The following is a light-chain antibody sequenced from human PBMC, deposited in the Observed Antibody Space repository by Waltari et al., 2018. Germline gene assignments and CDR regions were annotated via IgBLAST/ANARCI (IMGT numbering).Light chain of an antibody. CDR2: DTS. CDR1: TGAVTSGHY. J-gene: IGLJ2*01. Sequence: QAVVTQEPSLTVSPGGTVTLPCGSSTGAVTSGHYPYWFQQKPGQAPSTRIYDTSNKHSWTPARFSGSLLGGKAALTLSGAQPEDEANYYCFLSYSGAVIFGGGTKLTVL. V-gene: IGLV7-46*01. CDR3: FLSYSGAVI.